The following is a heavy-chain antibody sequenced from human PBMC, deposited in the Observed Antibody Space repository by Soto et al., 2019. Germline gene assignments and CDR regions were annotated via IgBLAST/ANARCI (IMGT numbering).Heavy chain of an antibody. CDR2: IIPILGIA. J-gene: IGHJ5*02. D-gene: IGHD2-2*01. V-gene: IGHV1-69*08. CDR3: ATDRCSSTSCYNWFDP. Sequence: QVQLVQSGAEVKKPGSSVKVSCKASGGTFSSYTISWVQQAPGQGLEWMGRIIPILGIANYAQKFQGRVTFTAEKSTSTSSMELSSLRSEDTAVYYCATDRCSSTSCYNWFDPWGQGTLVTVSS. CDR1: GGTFSSYT.